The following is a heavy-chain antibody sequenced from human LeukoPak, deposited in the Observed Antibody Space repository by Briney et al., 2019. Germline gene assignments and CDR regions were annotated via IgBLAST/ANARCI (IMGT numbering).Heavy chain of an antibody. CDR3: AKGNRHQPSYYDFWSGAFDI. CDR1: GFTFSNYG. V-gene: IGHV3-30*18. J-gene: IGHJ3*02. CDR2: ISYDGSNK. D-gene: IGHD3-3*01. Sequence: PGGSLRLSCAASGFTFSNYGMHWVRQAPGKGLEWVAVISYDGSNKYYADSVKGRFTISRDNSKNTLYLRMNSLRAEDTAVYYCAKGNRHQPSYYDFWSGAFDIWGQGTVVTVSS.